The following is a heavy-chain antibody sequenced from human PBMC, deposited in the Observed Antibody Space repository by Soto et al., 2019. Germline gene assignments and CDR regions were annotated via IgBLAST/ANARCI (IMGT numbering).Heavy chain of an antibody. CDR3: ARDSVTLVRGVIRFDS. Sequence: ASVKVSCKASGYTFTNYYVHWVRQAPGQGLEWMGMITPSGGGTSYAQKFQGRVTMTTDTSTSTVYMELRSLRSEDTAVYYCARDSVTLVRGVIRFDSWGQRTLVTVST. CDR1: GYTFTNYY. V-gene: IGHV1-46*01. J-gene: IGHJ4*02. CDR2: ITPSGGGT. D-gene: IGHD3-10*01.